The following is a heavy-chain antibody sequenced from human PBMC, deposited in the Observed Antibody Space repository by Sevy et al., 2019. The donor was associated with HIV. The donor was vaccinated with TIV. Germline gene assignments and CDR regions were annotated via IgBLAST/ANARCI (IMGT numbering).Heavy chain of an antibody. CDR1: GFTFSSYA. Sequence: VGSLRLSCAASGFTFSSYAMHWVRQAPGKELEWVAVISYDGSNKYYADSVKGRFTISRDNSKNTLYLQMNSLRAEDTAVYYCARDSARITTVTQRFEPWGQGTLVTVSS. CDR3: ARDSARITTVTQRFEP. V-gene: IGHV3-30*04. D-gene: IGHD4-4*01. J-gene: IGHJ5*02. CDR2: ISYDGSNK.